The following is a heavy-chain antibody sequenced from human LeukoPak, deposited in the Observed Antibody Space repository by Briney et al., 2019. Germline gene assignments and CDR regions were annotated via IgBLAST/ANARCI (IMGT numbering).Heavy chain of an antibody. CDR1: GGSISSGGYP. J-gene: IGHJ6*02. V-gene: IGHV4-30-2*01. CDR2: IYHSGST. CDR3: ARVAPDTAMVRVSMDV. Sequence: SETLSLTCAVSGGSISSGGYPWSWIRQPPGKGLEWIGYIYHSGSTYYNPSLKSRVTISVDRSKNQFSLKLSSVTAADTAVYYCARVAPDTAMVRVSMDVWGQGTTVTVSS. D-gene: IGHD5-18*01.